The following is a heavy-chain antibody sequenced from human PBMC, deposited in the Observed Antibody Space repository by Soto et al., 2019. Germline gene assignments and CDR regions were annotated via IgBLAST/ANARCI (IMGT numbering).Heavy chain of an antibody. Sequence: SETLSLTCTVSGGSISSYYWSWIRQPPGKGLEWIGYIYYSGGTNYNPSLKSRVTISVDTSKNQFSLKLSSVTAADTAAYYCARDRGYSYGYDPYYYYGMDAWGQGTTVTVS. J-gene: IGHJ6*02. CDR1: GGSISSYY. D-gene: IGHD5-18*01. CDR3: ARDRGYSYGYDPYYYYGMDA. CDR2: IYYSGGT. V-gene: IGHV4-59*01.